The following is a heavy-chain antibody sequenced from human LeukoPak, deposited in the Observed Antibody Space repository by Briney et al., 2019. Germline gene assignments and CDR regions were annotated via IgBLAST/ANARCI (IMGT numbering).Heavy chain of an antibody. J-gene: IGHJ4*02. V-gene: IGHV4-31*03. Sequence: SETLSLTCTVSGGSISSGGYYWSWIRQHPGKGLEWIGYIYYSGSTYYNPSLKSRVTISVDTSKNQFSLKLSSVTAADTAVYYCARHGSSGGYVLYWGQGTLVTVSS. D-gene: IGHD5-12*01. CDR1: GGSISSGGYY. CDR2: IYYSGST. CDR3: ARHGSSGGYVLY.